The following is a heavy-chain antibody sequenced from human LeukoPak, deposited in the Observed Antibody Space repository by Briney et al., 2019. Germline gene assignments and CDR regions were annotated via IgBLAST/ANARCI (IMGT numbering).Heavy chain of an antibody. CDR3: ATADVLLLYAFDI. D-gene: IGHD2/OR15-2a*01. V-gene: IGHV1-18*01. CDR1: DTFTSYG. CDR2: ISAYNGNT. J-gene: IGHJ3*02. Sequence: ASVKVSCKASDTFTSYGISWVRQAPGQGLEWMGWISAYNGNTNYAQKLQGRVTMTEDTSTDTAYMELSSLRSEDTAVYYCATADVLLLYAFDIWGQGTMVTVSS.